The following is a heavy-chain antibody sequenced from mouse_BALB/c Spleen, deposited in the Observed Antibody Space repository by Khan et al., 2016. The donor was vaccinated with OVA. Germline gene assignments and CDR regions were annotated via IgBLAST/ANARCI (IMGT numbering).Heavy chain of an antibody. CDR1: GDSITSGF. J-gene: IGHJ3*01. D-gene: IGHD1-3*01. V-gene: IGHV3-8*02. CDR2: MIYIGYT. CDR3: ARSTYKYAFAY. Sequence: EVQLQESGPSLVQPSQTLSLTCSVTGDSITSGFWSWVRKFPGNKLEYMGYMIYIGYTYYNQSLKGRFSITRHTSKNQYYLQLNSVTTEDTATYYCARSTYKYAFAYWGQGALVTVSA.